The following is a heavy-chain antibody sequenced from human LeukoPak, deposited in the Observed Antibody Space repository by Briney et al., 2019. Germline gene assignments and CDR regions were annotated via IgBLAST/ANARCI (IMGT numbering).Heavy chain of an antibody. CDR3: ARGPRGEYYFDY. CDR2: IYTSGST. D-gene: IGHD3-10*01. Sequence: SQTLSLTCTVSGGSISSGSYYWSWIRQPAGKGLEWIVRIYTSGSTNYNPSLKSRVTISVDTSKNQFSLKLSSVTAADTAVYYCARGPRGEYYFDYWGQGTLVTVSS. J-gene: IGHJ4*02. CDR1: GGSISSGSYY. V-gene: IGHV4-61*02.